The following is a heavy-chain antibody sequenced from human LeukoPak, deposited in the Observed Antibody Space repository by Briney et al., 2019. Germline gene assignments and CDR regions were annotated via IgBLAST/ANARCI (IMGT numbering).Heavy chain of an antibody. V-gene: IGHV3-7*01. D-gene: IGHD5-24*01. CDR2: IKQDGSEK. J-gene: IGHJ6*02. CDR3: ARVQGDGYNEYYYYYGMDV. Sequence: GGSLRLSCAASGFTFSNYWMSWVRQAPGKGLEWVANIKQDGSEKYYVDSVKGRFTISRDNAKNSLYPQMNSLRAEDTAVYYCARVQGDGYNEYYYYYGMDVWGQGTTVTVSS. CDR1: GFTFSNYW.